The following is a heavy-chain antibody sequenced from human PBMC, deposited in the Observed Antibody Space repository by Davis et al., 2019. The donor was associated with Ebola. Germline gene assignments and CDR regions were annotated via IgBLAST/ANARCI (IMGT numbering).Heavy chain of an antibody. Sequence: ASVKVSCKASGYTFTSYYMHWVRQAPGQGLEWMGIINPSGGSTNYAQKFQGRVTMTRDTSTSTVYMELSSLRSEDTAVYYCARLSNYYYDSSGYPGAFDIWGQGTMVTVSS. D-gene: IGHD3-22*01. V-gene: IGHV1-46*03. J-gene: IGHJ3*02. CDR1: GYTFTSYY. CDR3: ARLSNYYYDSSGYPGAFDI. CDR2: INPSGGST.